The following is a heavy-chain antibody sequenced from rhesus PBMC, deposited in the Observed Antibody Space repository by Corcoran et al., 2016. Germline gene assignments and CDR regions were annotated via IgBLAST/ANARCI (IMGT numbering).Heavy chain of an antibody. D-gene: IGHD1-1*01. CDR1: GYSISSNY. CDR3: ARGAGAHFDY. CDR2: IYGSSAST. J-gene: IGHJ4*01. Sequence: QVQLQESGPGLVKPSETLSLTCAVSGYSISSNYWSWIRQPPGKGLEWIGYIYGSSASTYYNPSLKSRVPISTATSKNQFSLKRSSVTAADTAVYYCARGAGAHFDYWGQGVLVTVSS. V-gene: IGHV4-147*01.